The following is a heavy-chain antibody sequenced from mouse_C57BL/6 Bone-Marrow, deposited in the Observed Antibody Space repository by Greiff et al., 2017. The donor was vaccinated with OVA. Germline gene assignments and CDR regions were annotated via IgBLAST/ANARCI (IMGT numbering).Heavy chain of an antibody. J-gene: IGHJ2*01. CDR2: IYPRDGST. CDR3: ARAGMGSFDY. D-gene: IGHD2-10*02. Sequence: QVQLQQSGAELVRPGASVKLSCKASGYTFTSYCIHWVKQRPGQGLEWIGEIYPRDGSTNYNEKFKGKATLTADKSSSTAYMQLSSLTSEDSAVYSWARAGMGSFDYWGQGTTLTVSS. V-gene: IGHV1-81*01. CDR1: GYTFTSYC.